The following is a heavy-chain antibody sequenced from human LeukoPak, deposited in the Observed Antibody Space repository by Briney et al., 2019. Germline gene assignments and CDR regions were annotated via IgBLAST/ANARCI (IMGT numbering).Heavy chain of an antibody. V-gene: IGHV3-74*01. CDR1: GFTFSSHW. CDR3: ARVRYCDY. J-gene: IGHJ4*02. D-gene: IGHD1-14*01. Sequence: GGSLRLSCAASGFTFSSHWMHWVRQAPGKGLVWVSRINFDGSSTSYADSVKGRFTISRDNAKNTLYLQMNGLRAEDTAVYYCARVRYCDYWGQGTLVTVSP. CDR2: INFDGSST.